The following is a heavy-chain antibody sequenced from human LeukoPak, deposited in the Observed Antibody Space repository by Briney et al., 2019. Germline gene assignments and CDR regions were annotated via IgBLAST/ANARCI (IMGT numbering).Heavy chain of an antibody. CDR1: GFTFSSYA. CDR2: ISGSGGST. Sequence: GGSLRLSCAASGFTFSSYAMSWVRQAPGKGLEWVSAISGSGGSTYYADSVKGRFTISRDNSKNTLYLQMNSLRAEGTAVYYCAKNVGYSSGWYYGNWGQGTLVTVSS. D-gene: IGHD6-19*01. CDR3: AKNVGYSSGWYYGN. V-gene: IGHV3-23*01. J-gene: IGHJ4*02.